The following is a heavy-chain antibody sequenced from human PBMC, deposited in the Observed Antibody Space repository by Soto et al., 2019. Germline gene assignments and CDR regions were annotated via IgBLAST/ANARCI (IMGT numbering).Heavy chain of an antibody. J-gene: IGHJ5*01. CDR2: ISGSGGST. V-gene: IGHV3-23*01. CDR1: SFTFNMSA. Sequence: EVQMLESGGDLVQPGGSLRLSCADSSFTFNMSAMSWVRQAPGKGLEWVSGISGSGGSTYYTDSVKGRFTISRDNSKNTLFWQMDRLGAEDTAVYYCAKEKNFWSGTTAFDSWGQGTLVTVSS. D-gene: IGHD3-3*01. CDR3: AKEKNFWSGTTAFDS.